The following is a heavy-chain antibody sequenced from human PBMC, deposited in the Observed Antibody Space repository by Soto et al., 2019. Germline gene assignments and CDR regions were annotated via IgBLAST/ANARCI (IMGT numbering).Heavy chain of an antibody. Sequence: GGSLRLSCAASGFAFSEYAMNWVRQAPGKGLEWVSVISGTGRSTYYADSVKGRFTISRDNSRNTVYLHMNSLRAEDTAVYYCAKGPGPSIYGSGHAFDYWGQGTLVTVSS. CDR1: GFAFSEYA. V-gene: IGHV3-23*01. D-gene: IGHD3-10*01. CDR3: AKGPGPSIYGSGHAFDY. J-gene: IGHJ4*02. CDR2: ISGTGRST.